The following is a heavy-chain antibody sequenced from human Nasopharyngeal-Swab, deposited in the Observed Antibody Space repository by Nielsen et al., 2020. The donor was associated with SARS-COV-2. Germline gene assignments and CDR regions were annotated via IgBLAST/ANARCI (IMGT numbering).Heavy chain of an antibody. V-gene: IGHV1-24*01. CDR2: FDPEDGET. J-gene: IGHJ5*02. CDR1: GYTFTGYY. D-gene: IGHD3-10*01. CDR3: ATTVHYGSGSYYNSRHNWFDP. Sequence: ASVKVSCKASGYTFTGYYMHRVRQAPGKGLEWMGGFDPEDGETIYAQKFQGRVTMTEDTSTDTAYMELSSLRSEDTAVYYCATTVHYGSGSYYNSRHNWFDPWGQGTLVTVSS.